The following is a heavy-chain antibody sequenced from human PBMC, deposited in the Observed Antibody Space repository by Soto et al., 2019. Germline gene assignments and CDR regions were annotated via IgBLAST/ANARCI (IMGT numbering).Heavy chain of an antibody. CDR1: GFSLSTSGVG. Sequence: QITLKESGPTLVRPTQTLTLTCTFSGFSLSTSGVGVGWIRQPPGKALEWIALLYWNDDKRYRPSLKSRLTITKDTSRNQVVLTMPNMDPVDTATYYCVHSATMVRVAKWGAFDIWGQGTMVTVSS. D-gene: IGHD3-10*01. CDR2: LYWNDDK. J-gene: IGHJ3*02. V-gene: IGHV2-5*01. CDR3: VHSATMVRVAKWGAFDI.